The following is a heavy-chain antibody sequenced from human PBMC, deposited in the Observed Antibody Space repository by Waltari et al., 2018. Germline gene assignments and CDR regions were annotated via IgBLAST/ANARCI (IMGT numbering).Heavy chain of an antibody. CDR2: LPYHGHNR. D-gene: IGHD3-22*01. CDR1: GFTLNTFG. CDR3: AKDLAFYYDRSRLYEYYFDY. Sequence: QVQLVESGGGVVQPGGSLRLSCVASGFTLNTFGIHWVRQAPGKGLGWLAYLPYHGHNRYYADSVKGRFTISRDNSMTTVFLQMNSLRAEDTAIYYCAKDLAFYYDRSRLYEYYFDYWGQGTLVTVSS. J-gene: IGHJ4*02. V-gene: IGHV3-30*02.